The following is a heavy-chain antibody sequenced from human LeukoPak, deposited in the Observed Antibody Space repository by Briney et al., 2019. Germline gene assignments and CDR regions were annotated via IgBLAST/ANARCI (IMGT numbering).Heavy chain of an antibody. D-gene: IGHD6-19*01. J-gene: IGHJ4*02. CDR2: IRSDGSTI. CDR1: GFTFSSYE. V-gene: IGHV3-48*03. Sequence: GGSLRLSCTASGFTFSSYEMNWVRQAPGKGLEWVSYIRSDGSTIFYADSVKGRFIISRDNAKNSLYLQMNSLRAEDTAVYYCARGSTYSSGWYTGFDYWGQGTLVTASS. CDR3: ARGSTYSSGWYTGFDY.